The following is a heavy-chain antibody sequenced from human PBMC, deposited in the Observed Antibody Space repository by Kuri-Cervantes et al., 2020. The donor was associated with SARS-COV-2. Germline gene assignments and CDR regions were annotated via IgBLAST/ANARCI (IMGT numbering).Heavy chain of an antibody. Sequence: SVKVSCKASGYTFTSYDINWVRRATGQGLEWMGGIIPIFGTANYAQKYQGRVTITMDESTSTAYMELSSLRYEDTAVYYCARERDYYGSGYIWGQGTTVTVSS. CDR1: GYTFTSYD. V-gene: IGHV1-69*05. J-gene: IGHJ3*02. CDR2: IIPIFGTA. D-gene: IGHD3-10*01. CDR3: ARERDYYGSGYI.